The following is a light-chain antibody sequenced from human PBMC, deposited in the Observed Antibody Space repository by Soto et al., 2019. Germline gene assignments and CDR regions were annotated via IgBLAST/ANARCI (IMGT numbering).Light chain of an antibody. CDR1: SSDVGGYNS. J-gene: IGLJ1*01. V-gene: IGLV2-14*01. CDR2: EVS. Sequence: QSALTQPASVSGSPGQSITISCTGTSSDVGGYNSVSWYQQHPGKAPKLMIYEVSNRPSGVSNRFSGSKSGNTASLAISGLQADDEADYYCSSYTSSSTFEVFGTGTKVTVL. CDR3: SSYTSSSTFEV.